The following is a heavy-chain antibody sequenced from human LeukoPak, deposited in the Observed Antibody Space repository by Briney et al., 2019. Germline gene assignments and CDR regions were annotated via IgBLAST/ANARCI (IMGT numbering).Heavy chain of an antibody. CDR3: ARDSVVVPAAITGEAYGMDV. V-gene: IGHV1-2*02. Sequence: GASVKVSCKASGYTFTGYYMHWVRQAPGQGLEWMGWINPNSGGTNYAQKFQGRVTMTRDTSISTAYMELSRLRSDDTAVYYCARDSVVVPAAITGEAYGMDVWGQGTTVTVSS. CDR1: GYTFTGYY. D-gene: IGHD2-2*01. CDR2: INPNSGGT. J-gene: IGHJ6*02.